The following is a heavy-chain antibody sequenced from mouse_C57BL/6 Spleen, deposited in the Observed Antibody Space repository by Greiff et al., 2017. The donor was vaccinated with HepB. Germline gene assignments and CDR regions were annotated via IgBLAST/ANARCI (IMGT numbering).Heavy chain of an antibody. J-gene: IGHJ4*01. CDR3: ALWGYDVPAMDY. V-gene: IGHV14-2*01. CDR1: GFNIKDYY. Sequence: VQLQQSGAELVKPGASVKLSCTASGFNIKDYYMHWVKQRTEQGLEWIGRIDPEDGETKYARKFQGKATITADTSSNTAYLQLSSLTSEDTAVYYCALWGYDVPAMDYWGQGTSVTVSS. CDR2: IDPEDGET. D-gene: IGHD2-2*01.